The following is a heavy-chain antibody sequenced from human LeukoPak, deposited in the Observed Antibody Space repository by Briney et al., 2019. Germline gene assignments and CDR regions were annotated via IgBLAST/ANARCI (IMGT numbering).Heavy chain of an antibody. J-gene: IGHJ5*02. D-gene: IGHD2-21*02. CDR2: IYYSGST. CDR1: GTSISPYY. CDR3: AREVGDSDSDNWFDP. Sequence: SETLSLTCAVSGTSISPYYWSWIRQPPGKELEWIGYIYYSGSTNYYPSLKSRVTISIDASENQVSLILRAFAAADTAVYYCAREVGDSDSDNWFDPWGQGTLVTVSS. V-gene: IGHV4-59*01.